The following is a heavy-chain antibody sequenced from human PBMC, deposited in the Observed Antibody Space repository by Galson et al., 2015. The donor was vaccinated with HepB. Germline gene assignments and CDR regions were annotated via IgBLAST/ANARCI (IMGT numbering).Heavy chain of an antibody. J-gene: IGHJ5*02. CDR3: ARALSRQQLGGRNNWFDP. CDR2: INPNSGGT. D-gene: IGHD6-13*01. CDR1: GYTFTGYY. V-gene: IGHV1-2*06. Sequence: SVKVSCKASGYTFTGYYMHWVRQAPGQGLEWMGRINPNSGGTNYAQKFQGRVTMTRDTSISTAYMELSRLRSDDTAVYYCARALSRQQLGGRNNWFDPWGQGTLVTVSS.